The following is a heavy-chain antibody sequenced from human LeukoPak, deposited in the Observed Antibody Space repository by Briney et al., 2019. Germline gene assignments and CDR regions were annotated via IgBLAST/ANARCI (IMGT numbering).Heavy chain of an antibody. CDR1: GFTFSSYS. J-gene: IGHJ4*02. CDR2: ISSSSSYI. CDR3: ARDIDLTYYDSVGFYY. V-gene: IGHV3-21*01. Sequence: GGSLRLSCAASGFTFSSYSMNWVRQAPGKGLEWVPSISSSSSYIYYADSVKGRFTISRDNAKNSLYLQMNSLRAEDTAVYYCARDIDLTYYDSVGFYYWGQGTLVTVSS. D-gene: IGHD3-22*01.